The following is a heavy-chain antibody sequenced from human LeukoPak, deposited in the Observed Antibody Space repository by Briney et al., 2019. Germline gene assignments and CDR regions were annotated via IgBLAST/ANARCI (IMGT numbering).Heavy chain of an antibody. Sequence: GGSLRLSCEASGFTLSSYGMNWVRQAPGKGLEWVSYISDGGSSTFYADSVKGRFTSSRDNAKNSLFLQVDSLRVEDTALYYCARDQSGWYLGFDIWGQGAMVTVSS. CDR1: GFTLSSYG. CDR2: ISDGGSST. CDR3: ARDQSGWYLGFDI. J-gene: IGHJ3*02. D-gene: IGHD6-19*01. V-gene: IGHV3-48*03.